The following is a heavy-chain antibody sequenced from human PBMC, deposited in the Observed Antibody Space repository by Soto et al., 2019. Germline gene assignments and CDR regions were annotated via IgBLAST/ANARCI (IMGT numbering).Heavy chain of an antibody. CDR3: ARVCDYYDSSGYYSGWFDP. J-gene: IGHJ5*02. CDR2: IYYGGST. D-gene: IGHD3-22*01. Sequence: QVQLQESGPGLVKPSETLSLTCTVSGGSISSYYWSWIRQPPGKGLEWIGYIYYGGSTNYNPSLKSRVTISVDTSKNQFSLKLSSVTAADTAVYYCARVCDYYDSSGYYSGWFDPWGQGTLVTVSS. V-gene: IGHV4-59*01. CDR1: GGSISSYY.